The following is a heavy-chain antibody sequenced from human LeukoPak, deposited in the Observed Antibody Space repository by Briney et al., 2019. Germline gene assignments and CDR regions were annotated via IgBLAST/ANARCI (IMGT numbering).Heavy chain of an antibody. Sequence: GASVKVSCKASGYTLTSYGISWVRQAPGQGLEWMGWISAYNGNTNYAQKLRGRVTMTTDTSTSTAYMELRSLRSDDTAVYYCARVKGSYYDFWSGYYYFDYWGQGTLVTVSS. CDR3: ARVKGSYYDFWSGYYYFDY. D-gene: IGHD3-3*01. J-gene: IGHJ4*02. CDR2: ISAYNGNT. CDR1: GYTLTSYG. V-gene: IGHV1-18*01.